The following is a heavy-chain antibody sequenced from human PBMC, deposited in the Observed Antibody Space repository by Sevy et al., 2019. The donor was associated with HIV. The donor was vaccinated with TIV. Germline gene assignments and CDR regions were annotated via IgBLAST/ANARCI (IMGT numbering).Heavy chain of an antibody. CDR2: FYSSAGT. CDR1: DVSITSSNYY. V-gene: IGHV4-39*02. Sequence: SETLSLTCTVSDVSITSSNYYWGWIRQSPGKGLEWVGSFYSSAGTYYNPSLKSRVTISVDTSKNHFSLRLNSVTAADTAVYFCARTQGESGQCDSRDYTYAGDHYFDHWGQGTPVTVSS. D-gene: IGHD3-22*01. J-gene: IGHJ4*02. CDR3: ARTQGESGQCDSRDYTYAGDHYFDH.